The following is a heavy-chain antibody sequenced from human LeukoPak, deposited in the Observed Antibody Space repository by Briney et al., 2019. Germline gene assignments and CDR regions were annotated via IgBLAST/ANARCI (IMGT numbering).Heavy chain of an antibody. J-gene: IGHJ4*02. Sequence: PGGSLRLSCAASGFTFSSYGMHWVRQAPGKGLEWVAVIWYDGSNKYYADSVKGRFTISRDNSKNTLYLQMNSLRAEDTAVYYCAKEATTEPLSYFDYWGRGTLVTVSS. CDR3: AKEATTEPLSYFDY. CDR1: GFTFSSYG. CDR2: IWYDGSNK. D-gene: IGHD1-26*01. V-gene: IGHV3-33*06.